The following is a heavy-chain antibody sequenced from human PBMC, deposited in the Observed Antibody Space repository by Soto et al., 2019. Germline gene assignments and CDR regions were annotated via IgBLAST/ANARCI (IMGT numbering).Heavy chain of an antibody. D-gene: IGHD3-10*01. CDR1: GFTFSSYG. V-gene: IGHV3-33*01. Sequence: QVQLVESGGGVVQPGRSLRLSCAASGFTFSSYGMHWVRQAPGKGLEWVAVIWYDGSNKYYADSVKGRFTISRDNSKNTLYLQMNSLRTEDTAVYYCARAPITMDRGAPFDPWGQGTLVTVSS. CDR2: IWYDGSNK. J-gene: IGHJ5*02. CDR3: ARAPITMDRGAPFDP.